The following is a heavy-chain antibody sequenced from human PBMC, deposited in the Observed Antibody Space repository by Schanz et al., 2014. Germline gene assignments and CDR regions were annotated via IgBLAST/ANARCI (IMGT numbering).Heavy chain of an antibody. D-gene: IGHD1-1*01. Sequence: EVQLLESGGTVVQPGGSLRVSCAASGFVFRTFAMYWVRQAPGKGLEWVSAITGSGSKTYYADSVKGRFTIARDNSKNTLFLQMDSLRVEDTAVYYCVAMGRNPSHYFDHWGQGTLVTVSS. CDR2: ITGSGSKT. V-gene: IGHV3-23*01. J-gene: IGHJ4*02. CDR3: VAMGRNPSHYFDH. CDR1: GFVFRTFA.